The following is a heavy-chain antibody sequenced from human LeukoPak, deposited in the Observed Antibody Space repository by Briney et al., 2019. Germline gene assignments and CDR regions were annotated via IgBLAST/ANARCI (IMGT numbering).Heavy chain of an antibody. J-gene: IGHJ3*02. Sequence: GGSLRLSCAASGFTLRIYPMNWVRQAPGKGLEWLSVISHDGSDKNNADSVKGRFIISRDNSKNTIYLQLNSLRPEDTAMYYCAREGVQTTVDAFDIWGLGTMVIVSS. D-gene: IGHD4-17*01. CDR3: AREGVQTTVDAFDI. V-gene: IGHV3-30*04. CDR2: ISHDGSDK. CDR1: GFTLRIYP.